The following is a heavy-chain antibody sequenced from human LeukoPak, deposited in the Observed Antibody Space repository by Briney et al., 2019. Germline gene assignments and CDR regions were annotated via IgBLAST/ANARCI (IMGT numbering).Heavy chain of an antibody. J-gene: IGHJ4*02. CDR1: GFTFSSYE. V-gene: IGHV3-48*03. CDR3: AREKPELDY. CDR2: ISSSGSTI. Sequence: GGSLRLSCAASGFTFSSYEMNWVRQAPGKGLQWVSYISSSGSTIYYADSVKGRFTISRDNAKNSLYLQMKSLRVEATAVYYCAREKPELDYWGPGTLVTVSS.